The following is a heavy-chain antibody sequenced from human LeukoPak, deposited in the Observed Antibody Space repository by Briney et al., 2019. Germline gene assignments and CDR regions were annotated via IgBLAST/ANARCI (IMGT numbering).Heavy chain of an antibody. CDR3: ARDNREAVAGIRYGMDV. J-gene: IGHJ6*02. D-gene: IGHD6-19*01. V-gene: IGHV3-15*07. Sequence: GRSLRLSCVVSGITFSNAWMNWVRQTPGKGLEWVGRIKSKVNGGTTDYAAPVKGRFTISRDDSKNTLYLQMSSLKTEDTAVYYCARDNREAVAGIRYGMDVWGQGTTVTVSS. CDR2: IKSKVNGGTT. CDR1: GITFSNAW.